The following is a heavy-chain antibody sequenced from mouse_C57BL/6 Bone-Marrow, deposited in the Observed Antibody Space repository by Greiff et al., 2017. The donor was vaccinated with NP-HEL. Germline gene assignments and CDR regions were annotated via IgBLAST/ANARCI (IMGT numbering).Heavy chain of an antibody. CDR3: ARAIYDGYYEGVYYAIDY. J-gene: IGHJ4*01. Sequence: QVQLQQSGAELARPGASVKLSCKASGYTFTSYGISWVKQRTGQGLEWIGEIYPRSGNTYYNEKFKGKATLTADKSSSTAYMELRSLTSEDSAVYFCARAIYDGYYEGVYYAIDYWGQGTSVTVSS. CDR2: IYPRSGNT. CDR1: GYTFTSYG. D-gene: IGHD2-3*01. V-gene: IGHV1-81*01.